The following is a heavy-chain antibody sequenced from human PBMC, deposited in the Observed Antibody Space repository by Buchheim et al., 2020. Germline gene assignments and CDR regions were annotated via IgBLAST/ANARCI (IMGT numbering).Heavy chain of an antibody. Sequence: QLVESGGALVQPGGSLRLSCVASMSTFSNSEMNWVRQTPGKGLEWIAYISSAGSKKDYADSVKGRFTISRDKAKSSLFLEMKSLGAEDTAIYYCAKSSGWFDSWGQGTL. CDR1: MSTFSNSE. J-gene: IGHJ5*01. CDR2: ISSAGSKK. CDR3: AKSSGWFDS. V-gene: IGHV3-48*03. D-gene: IGHD3-22*01.